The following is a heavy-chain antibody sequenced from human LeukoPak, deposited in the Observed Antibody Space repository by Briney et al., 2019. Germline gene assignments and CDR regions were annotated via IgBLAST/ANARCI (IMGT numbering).Heavy chain of an antibody. J-gene: IGHJ5*02. Sequence: SVKVSCKASGGTFLSYAISWVRRAPGQGLEWMGGVIPIFGTANYAQKFQGRVTITADESTSTAYMELSSLRSEDTAVYYCARAPGVGGDYVHWFDPWGQGTLVTVSS. D-gene: IGHD4-17*01. CDR1: GGTFLSYA. V-gene: IGHV1-69*01. CDR2: VIPIFGTA. CDR3: ARAPGVGGDYVHWFDP.